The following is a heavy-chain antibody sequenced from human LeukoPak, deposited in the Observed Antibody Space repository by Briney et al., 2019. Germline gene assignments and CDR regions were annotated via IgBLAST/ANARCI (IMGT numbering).Heavy chain of an antibody. CDR3: ARVNQNSRWAFDI. D-gene: IGHD6-13*01. Sequence: GGSLRLSCAASGFTVSSNYMSWVRQAPGKGLEWVSVIYSGGSTYYADSVKGRFTISRDNSKNTLYLQMNSLRAEDTAVYYCARVNQNSRWAFDIWGQGTMVTVSS. J-gene: IGHJ3*02. CDR2: IYSGGST. V-gene: IGHV3-66*02. CDR1: GFTVSSNY.